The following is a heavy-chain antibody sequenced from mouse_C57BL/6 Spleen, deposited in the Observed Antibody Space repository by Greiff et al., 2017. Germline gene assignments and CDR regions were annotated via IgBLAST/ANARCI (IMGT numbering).Heavy chain of an antibody. Sequence: EVQLQQSGPELVKPGASVKIPCKASGYTFTDYNMDWVQQSHGKSLEWIGDINPNNGGTIYNEKFKGKATLTVDTSSSTAYMELRSLTSEDTASYQGAGSYTTVVAAGAIAYWGQGTPVTVSA. V-gene: IGHV1-18*01. CDR3: AGSYTTVVAAGAIAY. CDR2: INPNNGGT. CDR1: GYTFTDYN. J-gene: IGHJ4*01. D-gene: IGHD1-1*01.